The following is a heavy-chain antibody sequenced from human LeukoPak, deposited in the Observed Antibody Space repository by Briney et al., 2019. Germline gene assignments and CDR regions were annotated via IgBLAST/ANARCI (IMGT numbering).Heavy chain of an antibody. D-gene: IGHD1-26*01. V-gene: IGHV3-23*01. CDR1: GFTFNNYA. CDR2: LSDSGGST. Sequence: GILRLSCAASGFTFNNYAMSWVRQTPGKGLEWVSSLSDSGGSTNYADSVKGRFTISRDNPKSTLYLQMNSLRAEDTAVYYCAKDRRGSYTRPDDGFDIWGHGTMVTVSS. J-gene: IGHJ3*02. CDR3: AKDRRGSYTRPDDGFDI.